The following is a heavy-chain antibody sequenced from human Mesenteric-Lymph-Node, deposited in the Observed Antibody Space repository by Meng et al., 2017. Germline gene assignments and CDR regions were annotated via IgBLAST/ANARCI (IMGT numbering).Heavy chain of an antibody. CDR2: INHSGST. V-gene: IGHV4-4*02. D-gene: IGHD5-24*01. Sequence: VKQPASGLGLGKPSGTLSLTCPVSGGSISSSNWWSWVRQPPGKGLERIGEINHSGSTNYNPSLKSRVTISVDTSKNQFSLTLNSVTAADTAVYYCARDEDGYTFFEYWSQGTLVTVSS. CDR1: GGSISSSNW. J-gene: IGHJ4*02. CDR3: ARDEDGYTFFEY.